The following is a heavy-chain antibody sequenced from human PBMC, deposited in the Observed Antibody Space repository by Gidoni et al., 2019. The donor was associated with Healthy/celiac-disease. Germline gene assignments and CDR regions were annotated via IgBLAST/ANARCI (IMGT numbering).Heavy chain of an antibody. CDR3: TRGSGDYGSGAFDP. V-gene: IGHV3-49*02. D-gene: IGHD3-10*01. J-gene: IGHJ5*02. Sequence: GFIRSKAYGGTTEYAASVKGRFTISRDDSKSIAYLQMNSLKTEDTAVYYCTRGSGDYGSGAFDPWGQGTLVTVSS. CDR2: IRSKAYGGTT.